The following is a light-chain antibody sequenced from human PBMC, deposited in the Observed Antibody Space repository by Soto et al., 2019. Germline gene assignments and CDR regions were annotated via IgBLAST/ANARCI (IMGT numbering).Light chain of an antibody. V-gene: IGLV2-14*01. J-gene: IGLJ1*01. CDR1: SGDIGSYNR. Sequence: QSALTQPASVSGAPGQSITISCTGTSGDIGSYNRVSWYQQHPGKAPKLIIYEVTDRPSGVSNRFSGSKSGNTASLTISGLQAEDEAEYYSSSSTNNNTTACVFGTGTKVTVL. CDR3: SSSTNNNTTACV. CDR2: EVT.